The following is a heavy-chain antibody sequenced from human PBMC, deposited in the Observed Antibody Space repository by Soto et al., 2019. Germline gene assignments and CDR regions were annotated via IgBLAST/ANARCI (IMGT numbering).Heavy chain of an antibody. V-gene: IGHV4-31*03. Sequence: SETLSLTCTVSGGSIRSGGYYWTWIRQHPGKGLEWIGYIYYTGSTYYNPSLKSRVTISVDTSKNQFSLKLSSVTAADTAVYYCARASLGYCSSTSCRSHWFDPWGQGTLVTVSS. J-gene: IGHJ5*02. D-gene: IGHD2-2*01. CDR1: GGSIRSGGYY. CDR3: ARASLGYCSSTSCRSHWFDP. CDR2: IYYTGST.